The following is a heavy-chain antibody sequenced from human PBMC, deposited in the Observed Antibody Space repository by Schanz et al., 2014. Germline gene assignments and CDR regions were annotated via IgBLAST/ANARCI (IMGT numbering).Heavy chain of an antibody. Sequence: QVQLVESGGGVVQPGKSLRLSCAASGFAFSDYGMHWVRQAPGKGLEWVALISYDGSSKNHADSVQGRFTISRDNSKNALYLQMDSLRAEDTAVYYCARGIITMVRGGDVGAFDIWGQGTMVTVSS. CDR1: GFAFSDYG. V-gene: IGHV3-33*08. D-gene: IGHD3-10*01. CDR3: ARGIITMVRGGDVGAFDI. J-gene: IGHJ3*02. CDR2: ISYDGSSK.